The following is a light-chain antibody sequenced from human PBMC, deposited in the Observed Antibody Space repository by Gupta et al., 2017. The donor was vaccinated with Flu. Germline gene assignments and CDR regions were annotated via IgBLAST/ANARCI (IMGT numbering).Light chain of an antibody. CDR2: DAS. J-gene: IGKJ4*01. V-gene: IGKV3-11*01. CDR3: QQRSKGLT. Sequence: EIVLTQSPATLSLSPGERATLPCRASQRVSSYLAWYQQKPGQAPRLLIYDASNRATGIPARFSGSGSGTDFTLTISSLEPEDFAVYYCQQRSKGLTFGGGTKVEIK. CDR1: QRVSSY.